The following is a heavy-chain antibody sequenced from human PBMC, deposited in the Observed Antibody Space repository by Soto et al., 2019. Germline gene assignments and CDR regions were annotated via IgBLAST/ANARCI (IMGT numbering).Heavy chain of an antibody. V-gene: IGHV3-30*04. D-gene: IGHD3-9*01. Sequence: QEQLVESGGGVVRPGKSLRLSCEASGFNFTYNAMHWVRQAPGKGLEWVAVITFNGRKKFYARSVKGRFTISRDNSKNTLYLQINNLRPGDTAVYYCARDWLRRDDILTPSWNFNLWGQGTLVTASS. CDR2: ITFNGRKK. J-gene: IGHJ2*01. CDR1: GFNFTYNA. CDR3: ARDWLRRDDILTPSWNFNL.